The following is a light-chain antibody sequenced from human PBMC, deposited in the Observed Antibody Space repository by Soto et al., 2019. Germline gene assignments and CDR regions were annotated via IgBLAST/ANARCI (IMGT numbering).Light chain of an antibody. J-gene: IGLJ3*02. CDR3: CSYAGSSTWV. V-gene: IGLV2-23*01. Sequence: QSALTQPASVSGSPGQSITISCTGTSSDVGSYNLVSWYQHHPGKAPKLMIYEDSKRPSGVSNRFSGSKSGNTASLTISGLQAEDEADYYCCSYAGSSTWVFGGGTKVTVL. CDR1: SSDVGSYNL. CDR2: EDS.